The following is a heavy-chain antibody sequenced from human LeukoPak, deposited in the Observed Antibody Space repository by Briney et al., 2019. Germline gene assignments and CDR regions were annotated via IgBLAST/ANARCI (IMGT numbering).Heavy chain of an antibody. CDR3: ARFLRGRWSHPYSGSSPDY. Sequence: SETLSLTCTVSGFSISSSSYYWGWIRQPPGKGLEWIGSIYYSGSTYYNPSLKSRVTISVDTSKNQFSLKLSSVTAADTAVYYCARFLRGRWSHPYSGSSPDYWGQGTLVTVSS. V-gene: IGHV4-39*01. J-gene: IGHJ4*02. CDR1: GFSISSSSYY. D-gene: IGHD1-26*01. CDR2: IYYSGST.